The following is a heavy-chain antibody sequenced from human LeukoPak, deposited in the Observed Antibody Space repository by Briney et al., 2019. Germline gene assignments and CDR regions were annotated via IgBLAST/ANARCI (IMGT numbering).Heavy chain of an antibody. D-gene: IGHD6-13*01. CDR1: GGSISSYY. V-gene: IGHV4-59*08. CDR3: AKQTYSSSWY. Sequence: SETLSLTCTVSGGSISSYYWSWIRQPPGKGLEWIGYIYYSGSTNYNPSLKSRVTISVDTSKNQLSLKLSSETAADTAVYYCAKQTYSSSWYWGQGSLVTVSS. J-gene: IGHJ4*02. CDR2: IYYSGST.